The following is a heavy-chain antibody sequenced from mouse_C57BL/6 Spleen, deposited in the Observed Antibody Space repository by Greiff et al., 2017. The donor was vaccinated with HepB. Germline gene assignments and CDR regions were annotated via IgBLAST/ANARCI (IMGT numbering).Heavy chain of an antibody. CDR3: ARKGDYYAMDY. CDR2: IDPSDSYT. J-gene: IGHJ4*01. CDR1: GYTFTSYW. V-gene: IGHV1-69*01. Sequence: QVQLQQPGAELVMPGASVKLSCKASGYTFTSYWMHWVKQRPGQGLEWIGEIDPSDSYTNYNQKFKGKSTLTVDKSSSTAYMQLSSLTSEDSEVYYCARKGDYYAMDYWGQGTSVTVSS.